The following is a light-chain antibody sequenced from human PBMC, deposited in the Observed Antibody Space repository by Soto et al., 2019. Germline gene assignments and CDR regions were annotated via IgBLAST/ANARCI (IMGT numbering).Light chain of an antibody. Sequence: QSALTQPASVSGSPGQSITISCTGTIHDVGGYNYVSWYQQHPDKAPKLMISEVRNRPSGISTRFSGSKSGNTASLSISGIQSEDEANYDCNSSKSPTTIGVCGTGTKLTVL. CDR3: NSSKSPTTIGV. CDR1: IHDVGGYNY. V-gene: IGLV2-14*01. J-gene: IGLJ1*01. CDR2: EVR.